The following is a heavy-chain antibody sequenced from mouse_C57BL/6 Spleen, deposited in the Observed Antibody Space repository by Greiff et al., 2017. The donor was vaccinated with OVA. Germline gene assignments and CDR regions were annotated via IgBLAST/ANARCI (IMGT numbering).Heavy chain of an antibody. CDR3: ARSYYYGSSYGDY. CDR2: IDPSDSYT. Sequence: VQLQQPGAELVKPGASVKLSCKASGYTFTSYWMQWVKQRPGQGLEWIGEIDPSDSYTNYNQKFKGKATLTVDTSSSTAYMQLSSLTSEDSAVYYCARSYYYGSSYGDYWGQGTTLTVSS. V-gene: IGHV1-50*01. CDR1: GYTFTSYW. J-gene: IGHJ2*01. D-gene: IGHD1-1*01.